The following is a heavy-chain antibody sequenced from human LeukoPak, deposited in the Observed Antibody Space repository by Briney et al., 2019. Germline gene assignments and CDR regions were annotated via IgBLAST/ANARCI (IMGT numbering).Heavy chain of an antibody. J-gene: IGHJ5*02. CDR3: VDWFDP. V-gene: IGHV3-15*01. CDR1: GFTFSNAW. Sequence: PGGSLRLSCAASGFTFSNAWKSWVRQAPGKGLEWVGRIKSKTDGGTTDYAAPVKGRFTISRDDSKNMMYLQMNSLKSEDTAVYYCVDWFDPWGQGTLVTVSS. CDR2: IKSKTDGGTT.